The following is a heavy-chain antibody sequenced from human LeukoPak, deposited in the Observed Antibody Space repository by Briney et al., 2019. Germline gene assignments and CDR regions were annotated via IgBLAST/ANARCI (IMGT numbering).Heavy chain of an antibody. CDR3: ARLQSGLGYFDS. CDR1: GGSISSSSYY. CDR2: IYPSGIT. V-gene: IGHV4-39*07. Sequence: SETLSLTCTVSGGSISSSSYYWSWVRQPPGKGLEWIGRIYPSGITNYNPSLKSRVTMSVDTSKNQFSLRLTSVTAADTAVYYCARLQSGLGYFDSWGQGILVTVSS. J-gene: IGHJ4*02.